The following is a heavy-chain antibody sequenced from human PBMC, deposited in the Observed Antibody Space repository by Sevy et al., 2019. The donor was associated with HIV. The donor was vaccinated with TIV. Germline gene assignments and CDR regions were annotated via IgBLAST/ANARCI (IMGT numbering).Heavy chain of an antibody. V-gene: IGHV3-15*01. CDR3: TTDLSQYCGGDCSDY. Sequence: GGSLRLSCAASGFTFSNAWMSWVRQAPGKGLEWVGRIKSKTDGGTTDYAAPVKGRFTISRDDSNNTLYLQMNSRKTEDTAVYYCTTDLSQYCGGDCSDYWGQGTLVTVSS. D-gene: IGHD2-21*02. CDR2: IKSKTDGGTT. J-gene: IGHJ4*02. CDR1: GFTFSNAW.